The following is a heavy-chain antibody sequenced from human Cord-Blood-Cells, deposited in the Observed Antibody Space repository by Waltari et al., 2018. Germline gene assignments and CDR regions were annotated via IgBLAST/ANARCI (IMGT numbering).Heavy chain of an antibody. V-gene: IGHV1-69*06. CDR3: ASVTGTTRKAYYYYYGMDV. CDR1: GGTFSSYA. Sequence: QVQLVQSGAEVKKPGSSVKVSCKASGGTFSSYAISWVRQAPGHGLEWMGGSDPNVGTANYAQKFQGRVTITADKATSTVYMELSRLRSEDTAVYYCASVTGTTRKAYYYYYGMDVWGQGTTVTVSS. D-gene: IGHD1-7*01. CDR2: SDPNVGTA. J-gene: IGHJ6*02.